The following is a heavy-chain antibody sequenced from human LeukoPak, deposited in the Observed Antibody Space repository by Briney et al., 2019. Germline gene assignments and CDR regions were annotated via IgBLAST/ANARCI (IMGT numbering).Heavy chain of an antibody. Sequence: PGGSLRLSCAASGFTFSSYAMSWVRQAPGKGLEWVSAISGSGGSTYYADSVKGRFTISRDNSKNTLYLRMNTLRAEDTAVYYCAKDNDGYTYGYEFDYWGQGTLVTVSS. CDR1: GFTFSSYA. V-gene: IGHV3-23*01. CDR2: ISGSGGST. D-gene: IGHD5-18*01. J-gene: IGHJ4*02. CDR3: AKDNDGYTYGYEFDY.